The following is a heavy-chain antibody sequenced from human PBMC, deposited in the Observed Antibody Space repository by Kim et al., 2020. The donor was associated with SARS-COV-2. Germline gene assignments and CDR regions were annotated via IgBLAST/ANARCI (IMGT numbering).Heavy chain of an antibody. CDR2: ISSSGSTI. J-gene: IGHJ6*02. V-gene: IGHV3-48*03. Sequence: GGSLRLSCAASGFTFSSYEMNWVRQAPGKGLEWVSYISSSGSTIYYADSVKGRFTISRDNAKNSLYLQMNSLRAEDTAVYYCATLEGGSWSTYGMDVWGQGTTVTVSS. CDR3: ATLEGGSWSTYGMDV. CDR1: GFTFSSYE. D-gene: IGHD6-13*01.